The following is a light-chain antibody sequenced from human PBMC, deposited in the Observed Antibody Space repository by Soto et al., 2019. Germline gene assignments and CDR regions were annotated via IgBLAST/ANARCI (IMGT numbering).Light chain of an antibody. Sequence: QSVLTQPASVSGSPGQSITISCTGTSSDIGAWNYVSWYQQHPGKAPKVMVYEVSNRPSGVSNRFSGSKSGNTASLTISGLQPEDEADYYCSSYSSSSIRLFGGGTKVTVL. CDR2: EVS. V-gene: IGLV2-14*01. J-gene: IGLJ3*02. CDR1: SSDIGAWNY. CDR3: SSYSSSSIRL.